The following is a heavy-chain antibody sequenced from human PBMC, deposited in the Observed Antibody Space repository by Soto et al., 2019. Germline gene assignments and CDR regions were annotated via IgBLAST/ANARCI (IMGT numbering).Heavy chain of an antibody. CDR2: IYYSGST. V-gene: IGHV4-30-4*01. CDR1: GGSISSGDYY. D-gene: IGHD2-15*01. J-gene: IGHJ6*02. Sequence: SETLSLTCTVSGGSISSGDYYWSWIRQPPGKGLEWIGYIYYSGSTYYNPSLKSRVTISVDTSKNQFSLKLSSVTAADTAVYYCAREPLQGGDGMDVWGQGTTVTVSS. CDR3: AREPLQGGDGMDV.